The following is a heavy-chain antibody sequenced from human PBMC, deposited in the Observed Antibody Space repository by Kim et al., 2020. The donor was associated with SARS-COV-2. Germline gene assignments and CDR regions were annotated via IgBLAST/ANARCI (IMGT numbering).Heavy chain of an antibody. J-gene: IGHJ3*02. CDR3: ARAGQQQRGHDAFDI. V-gene: IGHV3-11*05. D-gene: IGHD6-13*01. Sequence: DSGKGRFTISRDNAKNTLYLQMNSLRAEDTAVYYCARAGQQQRGHDAFDIWGQGTLVTVSS.